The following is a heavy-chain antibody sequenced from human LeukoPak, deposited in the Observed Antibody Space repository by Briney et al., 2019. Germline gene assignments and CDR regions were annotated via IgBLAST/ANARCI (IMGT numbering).Heavy chain of an antibody. J-gene: IGHJ4*02. D-gene: IGHD5-24*01. V-gene: IGHV1-2*06. CDR2: LNPNTGHA. Sequence: ASVKVSCKVVAYDFTGYHIHWVRQAPGQGPEWMGRLNPNTGHAVYAFKFQGRVTITRDTSSSTAYMEVTRLTSDDTALYYCAKDRDGADRIILWGQGTLITVSS. CDR1: AYDFTGYH. CDR3: AKDRDGADRIIL.